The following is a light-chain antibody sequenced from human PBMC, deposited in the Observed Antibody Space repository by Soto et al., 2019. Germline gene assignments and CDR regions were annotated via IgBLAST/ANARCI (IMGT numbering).Light chain of an antibody. CDR2: WAS. V-gene: IGKV4-1*01. CDR3: QQYYRPWT. CDR1: QSVLYSSNNKNY. Sequence: DIVMTQSPDSLAVSLGERATINCKSSQSVLYSSNNKNYLAWYQQKPGQPPKLLIYWASTRESGVPDRFSGSGSRTDFTLTISSLQDEDVAVYYCQQYYRPWTFGQGTKVEIK. J-gene: IGKJ1*01.